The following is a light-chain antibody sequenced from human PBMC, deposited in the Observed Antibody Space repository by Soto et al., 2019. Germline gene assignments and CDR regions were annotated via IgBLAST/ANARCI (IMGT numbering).Light chain of an antibody. Sequence: QSALTQPASVSGSPGQSITISCTGTSSDVGGYSYVSWYQQHPGKAPKLMIYEVSNRPSGVSNRFSGSKSGNTASLTVFGLQAEDEADYYCSSYTSSSTWVFGGGTKLTVL. CDR1: SSDVGGYSY. CDR2: EVS. CDR3: SSYTSSSTWV. J-gene: IGLJ3*02. V-gene: IGLV2-14*01.